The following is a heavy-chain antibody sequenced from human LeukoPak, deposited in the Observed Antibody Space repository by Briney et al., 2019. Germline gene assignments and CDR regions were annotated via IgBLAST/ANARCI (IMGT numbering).Heavy chain of an antibody. D-gene: IGHD3-10*01. CDR1: GFTFSDYY. J-gene: IGHJ4*02. CDR2: ISSSGSTI. V-gene: IGHV3-11*04. CDR3: ARILWSGELFLDY. Sequence: PGGSLRLSCAASGFTFSDYYVSWMRQAPGKGLEWVSYISSSGSTIYYADSVKGRFTISRDNAKNSLYLQMNSLRAEDTAVYYCARILWSGELFLDYWGQGTLVTVSS.